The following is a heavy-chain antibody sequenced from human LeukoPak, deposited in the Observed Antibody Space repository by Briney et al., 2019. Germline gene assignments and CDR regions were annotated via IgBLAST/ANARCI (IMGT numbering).Heavy chain of an antibody. J-gene: IGHJ4*02. CDR2: MNPNSGNT. CDR3: ARGPTVLRYFDWLLMVSYYFDY. V-gene: IGHV1-8*03. D-gene: IGHD3-9*01. Sequence: ASVKVSCKASGYTFTSYDINWVRQATGQGLEWMGWMNPNSGNTGYAQKFQGRVTITRNTSISTAYMELSSLRSEDTAVYYCARGPTVLRYFDWLLMVSYYFDYWGQGTLVTVSS. CDR1: GYTFTSYD.